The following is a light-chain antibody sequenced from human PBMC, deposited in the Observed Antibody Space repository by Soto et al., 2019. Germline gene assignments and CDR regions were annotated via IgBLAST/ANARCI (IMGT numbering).Light chain of an antibody. CDR2: GAS. Sequence: DIVLTQSPGTLSLSPGEGATLSCRASQSVYNLAWYQQKPGQAPRLLIHGASSRATGFPDRFRGSGSGTEFTLTISRLEPEDFAVYYCQQYDTSPLSFGGGTKVEI. V-gene: IGKV3-20*01. CDR1: QSVYN. CDR3: QQYDTSPLS. J-gene: IGKJ4*01.